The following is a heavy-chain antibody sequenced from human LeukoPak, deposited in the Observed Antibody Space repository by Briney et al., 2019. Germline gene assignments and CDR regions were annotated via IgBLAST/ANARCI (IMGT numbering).Heavy chain of an antibody. CDR3: ARQRITMVRGVIGAFDI. CDR2: IYYSGST. Sequence: SETLSLTCTVSGGSISSYYWSWIRQPPGKGLEWIGYIYYSGSTNYNPSLKSRVTISVDTSKNQFSLKLSSVTAADTAVYYCARQRITMVRGVIGAFDIWGQGTMVTVSS. D-gene: IGHD3-10*01. CDR1: GGSISSYY. V-gene: IGHV4-59*08. J-gene: IGHJ3*02.